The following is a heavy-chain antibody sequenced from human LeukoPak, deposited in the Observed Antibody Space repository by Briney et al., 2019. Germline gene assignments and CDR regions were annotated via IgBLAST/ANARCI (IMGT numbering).Heavy chain of an antibody. J-gene: IGHJ6*02. D-gene: IGHD3-10*01. V-gene: IGHV4-4*07. CDR1: GGSISSYH. Sequence: PSETLSLTCTVSGGSISSYHWSWIRQPAGKGLEWIGRIYSSGSTNYNPSLKSRVTMSVDTSKNQFSLKLSSVTAADTAVYYCTREPWGVVAAMVRDNQCYYYGMDVWGQGTTVTVSS. CDR2: IYSSGST. CDR3: TREPWGVVAAMVRDNQCYYYGMDV.